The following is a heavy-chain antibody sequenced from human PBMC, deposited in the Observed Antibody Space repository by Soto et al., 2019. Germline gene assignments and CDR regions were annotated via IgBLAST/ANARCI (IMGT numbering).Heavy chain of an antibody. V-gene: IGHV1-69*06. Sequence: SVKVSCKASGGSFSTYAISWVRQAPGQGLEWMGGIIPIFGTPNYAQKFQGRVTITADRSTSTAYLELNSLRSEDTAVYYCAAPRTDGYKVPDPSTYYYYGLDVWGQGTTVTAP. CDR1: GGSFSTYA. D-gene: IGHD5-12*01. CDR3: AAPRTDGYKVPDPSTYYYYGLDV. J-gene: IGHJ6*02. CDR2: IIPIFGTP.